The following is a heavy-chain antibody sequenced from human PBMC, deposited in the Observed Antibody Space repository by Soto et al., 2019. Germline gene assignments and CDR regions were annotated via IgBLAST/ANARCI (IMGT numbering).Heavy chain of an antibody. Sequence: GASAKVSCKASGGTFSSYAISWVRQAPGQGLEWMGGIIPIFGTANYAQKFQGRVTITADESTSTAYMELSSLRSEDTAVYYCASDSSGWYRFDYWGQGTLVTVSS. D-gene: IGHD6-19*01. CDR3: ASDSSGWYRFDY. J-gene: IGHJ4*02. CDR2: IIPIFGTA. V-gene: IGHV1-69*13. CDR1: GGTFSSYA.